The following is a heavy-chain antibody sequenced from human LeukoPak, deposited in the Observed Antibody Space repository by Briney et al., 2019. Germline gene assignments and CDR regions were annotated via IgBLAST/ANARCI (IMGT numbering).Heavy chain of an antibody. D-gene: IGHD1-1*01. CDR1: GYTFTSYG. V-gene: IGHV1-18*04. J-gene: IGHJ6*02. CDR3: ARENDPSDYGMDV. Sequence: GASVKVSCKASGYTFTSYGISWVRQAPGQGLEWMGWISAYNGNTNYAQKLQGRVTMTTDTSTSTAYMELSSLRSEDTAVYYCARENDPSDYGMDVWGQGTTVTVSS. CDR2: ISAYNGNT.